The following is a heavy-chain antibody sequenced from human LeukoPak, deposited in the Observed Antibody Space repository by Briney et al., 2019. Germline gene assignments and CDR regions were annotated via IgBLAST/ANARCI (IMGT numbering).Heavy chain of an antibody. CDR3: ARAVHRKGPFIVVVVAAPIDY. CDR1: GFTFSSYG. J-gene: IGHJ4*02. V-gene: IGHV3-30*02. D-gene: IGHD2-15*01. CDR2: IRYDGSNK. Sequence: QPGGSLRLSCAASGFTFSSYGMHWVRQAPGKGLEWVAFIRYDGSNKYYADSVKGRFTISRDNSKNALYLQMNSLRAEDTAVYYCARAVHRKGPFIVVVVAAPIDYWGQGTLVTVSS.